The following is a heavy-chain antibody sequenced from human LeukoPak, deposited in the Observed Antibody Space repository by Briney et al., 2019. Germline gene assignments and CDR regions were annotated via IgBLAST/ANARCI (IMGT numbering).Heavy chain of an antibody. CDR3: AKSLRRYCSGGSCPYGMDV. J-gene: IGHJ6*02. Sequence: GRSLRLSCAASGFTFSSYGMHWVRQAPGKGLEWVAVISYDGSNKYYADSVKGRFTISRDNSKNTLYLQMNSLRAEDTAVYYCAKSLRRYCSGGSCPYGMDVWGQGTTVTVSS. V-gene: IGHV3-30*18. CDR1: GFTFSSYG. D-gene: IGHD2-15*01. CDR2: ISYDGSNK.